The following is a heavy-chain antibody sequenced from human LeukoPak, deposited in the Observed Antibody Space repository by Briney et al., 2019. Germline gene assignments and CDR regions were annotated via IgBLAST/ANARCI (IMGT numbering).Heavy chain of an antibody. D-gene: IGHD6-6*01. CDR1: GFTFDDYA. V-gene: IGHV3-9*01. CDR2: ISWNGGSI. CDR3: TRDYYSSSYGRFDY. J-gene: IGHJ4*02. Sequence: GRSLRLSCAASGFTFDDYAMHWVRQAPGKGLEWVSGISWNGGSIGYADSVKGRFTISRDNAKNSLYLRMNSLRAEDTALYYCTRDYYSSSYGRFDYWGQGTLVTVSS.